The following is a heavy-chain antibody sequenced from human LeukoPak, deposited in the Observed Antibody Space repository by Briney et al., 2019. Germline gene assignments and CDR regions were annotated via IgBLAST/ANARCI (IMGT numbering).Heavy chain of an antibody. CDR2: IASTGAT. D-gene: IGHD3-16*01. V-gene: IGHV3-13*01. Sequence: GGSLRLSCAASGYTFSTLDMHWVRQASGRGLEWVSSIASTGATFYAVSVKGRFAISRENAENSLYLQVNRLRAGDTAVYYCVRGGEIGLDYWGQGTLVTVSP. J-gene: IGHJ4*02. CDR3: VRGGEIGLDY. CDR1: GYTFSTLD.